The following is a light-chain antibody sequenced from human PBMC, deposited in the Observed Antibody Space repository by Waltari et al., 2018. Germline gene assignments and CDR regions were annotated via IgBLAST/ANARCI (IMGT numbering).Light chain of an antibody. CDR3: ATWDATLDTWM. Sequence: QSVVTQSPSASGAPGQRVTLSCSGSSSNIATDIVNWYLQFPGTAPKLLIYANNHRPSGVPGRFSGSRSGTSASLVISGLQSEDEADYYCATWDATLDTWMFGGGTKVTVL. J-gene: IGLJ3*02. CDR2: ANN. V-gene: IGLV1-44*01. CDR1: SSNIATDI.